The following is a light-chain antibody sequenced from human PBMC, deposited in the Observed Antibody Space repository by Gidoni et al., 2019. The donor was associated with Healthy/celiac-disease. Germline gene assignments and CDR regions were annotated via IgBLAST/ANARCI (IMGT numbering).Light chain of an antibody. CDR1: SSNIGSNN. Sequence: QSVLPPPPYASGTPGQRVTIPFSGSSSNIGSNNVNWYQQLPGTAPKLLIYSNNQRPSGVPDRFSGSKSGTSASLAISGLQAEDEADYYCAAWDDSLNGVVFGGGTKLTVL. J-gene: IGLJ2*01. CDR2: SNN. CDR3: AAWDDSLNGVV. V-gene: IGLV1-44*01.